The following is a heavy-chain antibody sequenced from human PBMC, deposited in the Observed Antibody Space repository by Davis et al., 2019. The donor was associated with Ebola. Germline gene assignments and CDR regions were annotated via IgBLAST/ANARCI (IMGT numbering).Heavy chain of an antibody. CDR1: GFIFRDHA. CDR2: IRSEAHGGTP. Sequence: PGGSLRLSCTGSGFIFRDHAVIWFRQAPGKGLEWLGFIRSEAHGGTPYHAAAVEGRFTISRDDSTSIAYLQLDRLKTEDTGVYYCSRGGHCPRGTCYYYYLDVWGKGTTVTVSS. V-gene: IGHV3-49*03. J-gene: IGHJ6*03. CDR3: SRGGHCPRGTCYYYYLDV. D-gene: IGHD2-8*02.